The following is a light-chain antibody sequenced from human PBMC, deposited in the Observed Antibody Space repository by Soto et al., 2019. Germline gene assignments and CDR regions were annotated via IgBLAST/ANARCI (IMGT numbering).Light chain of an antibody. CDR3: CSYAGSYSLV. J-gene: IGLJ2*01. CDR2: DVS. CDR1: SSDVGGYTY. Sequence: QSALTQPRSVSGSPGQSVTISCTGTSSDVGGYTYVSWYQQHPGKAPKLMIYDVSKRPSGVPDRFYGSKSGNTASLIISGLQAEDEADYYCCSYAGSYSLVFGGGTKVTVL. V-gene: IGLV2-11*01.